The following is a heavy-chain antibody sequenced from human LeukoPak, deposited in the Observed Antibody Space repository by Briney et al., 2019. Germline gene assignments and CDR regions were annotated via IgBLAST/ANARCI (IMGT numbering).Heavy chain of an antibody. Sequence: PGGSLRLSCAASGFTLTTYGMHWVRQAPGKGLEWVALLWYGGGNKYYVDSVKGRFTISRDNSNKMLYLEMSSLRDEDTAVYYCVRGGQFAHTLDYWGQGTLVTVSS. V-gene: IGHV3-33*01. CDR3: VRGGQFAHTLDY. CDR2: LWYGGGNK. CDR1: GFTLTTYG. J-gene: IGHJ4*02. D-gene: IGHD3-10*01.